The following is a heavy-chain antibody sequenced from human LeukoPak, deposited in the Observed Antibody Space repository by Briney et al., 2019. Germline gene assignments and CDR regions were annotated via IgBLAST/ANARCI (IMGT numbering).Heavy chain of an antibody. CDR1: GFTFSSYA. V-gene: IGHV3-30*02. J-gene: IGHJ4*02. CDR3: ATEYCTNGVCRRYYFDY. D-gene: IGHD2-8*01. CDR2: IRYDGSNK. Sequence: GGSLRLSCAASGFTFSSYAMNWVRQAPGKGLEWVAFIRYDGSNKYYADSVKGRFTISRDNSKNTLYLQMNSLRAEDTAVYYCATEYCTNGVCRRYYFDYWGQGTLVTVSS.